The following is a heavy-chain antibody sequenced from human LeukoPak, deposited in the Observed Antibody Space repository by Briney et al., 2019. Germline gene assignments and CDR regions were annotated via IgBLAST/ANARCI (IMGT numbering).Heavy chain of an antibody. CDR2: VNHSGRT. CDR1: GGSFSDYW. D-gene: IGHD6-13*01. Sequence: SETLSLTCAVYGGSFSDYWWTWIRQSPGKGLEWIGEVNHSGRTNYNPSLKSRVSISVDRSKKQFSLKLSSVTAADTAVYYCARLSGWYDGFDPWGQGTLVTVSS. V-gene: IGHV4-34*01. J-gene: IGHJ5*02. CDR3: ARLSGWYDGFDP.